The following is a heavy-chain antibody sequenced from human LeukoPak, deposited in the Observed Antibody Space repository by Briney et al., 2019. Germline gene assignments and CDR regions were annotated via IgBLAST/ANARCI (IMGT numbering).Heavy chain of an antibody. CDR1: GGSFSDYY. V-gene: IGHV4-34*01. CDR2: INHSGSI. D-gene: IGHD6-19*01. J-gene: IGHJ5*02. Sequence: PSETLSLTCAVYGGSFSDYYWTWIRQPPGKGLEWIGEINHSGSINYNPSLKSRVTISVDTSKKQFFLRLSSVTAADTAVYYCAKGHRYSSGWYWSHWFDPWGQGTLVTVSS. CDR3: AKGHRYSSGWYWSHWFDP.